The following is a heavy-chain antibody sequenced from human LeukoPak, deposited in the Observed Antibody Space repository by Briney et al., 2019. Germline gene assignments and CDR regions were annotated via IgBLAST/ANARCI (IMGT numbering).Heavy chain of an antibody. CDR1: GYTLTSYY. Sequence: KPGASVKVSCKASGYTLTSYYLHWVRQAPGQGLEWLGWINLNGGGTLSAQKFQGRVTMTRDASISTAYMELSGLRSDDTAAYYCATRCTNGVCYKAYYMDVWGKGTTVTVSS. CDR3: ATRCTNGVCYKAYYMDV. CDR2: INLNGGGT. J-gene: IGHJ6*03. D-gene: IGHD2-8*01. V-gene: IGHV1-2*02.